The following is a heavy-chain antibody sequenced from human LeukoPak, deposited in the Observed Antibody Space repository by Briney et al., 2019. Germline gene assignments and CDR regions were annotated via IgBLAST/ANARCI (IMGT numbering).Heavy chain of an antibody. J-gene: IGHJ4*02. CDR3: AKDPTYYYDSSGYSNFDY. V-gene: IGHV3-23*01. D-gene: IGHD3-22*01. Sequence: GGSLRLSCAASGFTFSSYAMTWVRQAPGKGLEWVPSITGSGFSTYYADSVKGRFTISRDNSKNTLYLQMNSLRAEDTAVYYCAKDPTYYYDSSGYSNFDYWGQGTLVTVSS. CDR1: GFTFSSYA. CDR2: ITGSGFST.